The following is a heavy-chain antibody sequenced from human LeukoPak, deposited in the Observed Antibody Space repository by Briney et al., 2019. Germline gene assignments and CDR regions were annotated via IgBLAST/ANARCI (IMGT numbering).Heavy chain of an antibody. CDR3: ARGPGDDDAFDI. CDR2: MNPNSGNT. CDR1: GYTFTSYD. Sequence: ASVKVSCKASGYTFTSYDINWVRQATGQGLEWMGWMNPNSGNTGYAQKCQGRVTMTRNTSISTAYMELSSLRSEDTAVYYCARGPGDDDAFDIWGQGTMVTVSS. V-gene: IGHV1-8*01. D-gene: IGHD4-17*01. J-gene: IGHJ3*02.